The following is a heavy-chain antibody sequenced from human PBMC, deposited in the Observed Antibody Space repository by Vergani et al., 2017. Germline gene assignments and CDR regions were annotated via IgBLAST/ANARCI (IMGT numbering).Heavy chain of an antibody. D-gene: IGHD2-2*02. CDR3: ARRYCSSTSCYTDWFDP. V-gene: IGHV1-46*01. CDR1: GYTFTSYY. J-gene: IGHJ5*02. Sequence: QVQLVQSGAEVKKPGASVKVSCKASGYTFTSYYMHWVRQAPGQGLEWMGIINPSGGSTSYAQKFQGRVTMTRDTSTSTVYMELRSLRSDDTAVYYCARRYCSSTSCYTDWFDPWGQGTLVTVSS. CDR2: INPSGGST.